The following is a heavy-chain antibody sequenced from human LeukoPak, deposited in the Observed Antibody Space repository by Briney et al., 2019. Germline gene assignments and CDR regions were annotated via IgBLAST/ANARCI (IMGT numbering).Heavy chain of an antibody. J-gene: IGHJ4*02. CDR3: ARISVIRGLSSFDS. CDR2: ISSTSNTM. V-gene: IGHV3-48*04. CDR1: GFTFSSYS. Sequence: GGSLRLSCAASGFTFSSYSMNWVRQAPGKGLEWVSYISSTSNTMYYADSVKGRFTTSRDNAKTSLYLQMNSLTPEDTAVYYCARISVIRGLSSFDSWGQGTLVTVSS. D-gene: IGHD3-10*01.